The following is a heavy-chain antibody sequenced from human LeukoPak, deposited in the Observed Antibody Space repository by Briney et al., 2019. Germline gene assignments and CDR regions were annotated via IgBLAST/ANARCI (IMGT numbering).Heavy chain of an antibody. J-gene: IGHJ4*02. V-gene: IGHV4-59*01. CDR1: GDSISSYY. D-gene: IGHD3-22*01. CDR3: VAGEGAYYDSSGYSSHFDY. CDR2: IYYSGST. Sequence: SETLSLTCTVSGDSISSYYWSWIRQPPGKGLEWIGYIYYSGSTNYNPSLKSRVTISVDTSKNQCSLKLSSVTAADTAVYYCVAGEGAYYDSSGYSSHFDYWGQETLVTVSS.